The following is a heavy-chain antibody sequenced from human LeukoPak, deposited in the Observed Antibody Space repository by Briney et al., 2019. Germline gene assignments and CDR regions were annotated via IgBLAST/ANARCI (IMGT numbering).Heavy chain of an antibody. Sequence: WIRQAPGQGLEGVGFIRSKAYGGPTESAASVKGRFTISRDDSKSIAYLQMNSLKTEDTAVYYCTRYQGCSSTSCYVYYYYMDVWGKGTTVTVSS. V-gene: IGHV3-49*02. D-gene: IGHD2-2*01. CDR2: IRSKAYGGPT. J-gene: IGHJ6*03. CDR3: TRYQGCSSTSCYVYYYYMDV.